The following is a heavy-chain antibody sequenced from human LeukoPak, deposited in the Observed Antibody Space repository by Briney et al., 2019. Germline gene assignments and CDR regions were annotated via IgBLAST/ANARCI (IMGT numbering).Heavy chain of an antibody. CDR2: ISWDGGST. CDR1: GFTFDDYA. J-gene: IGHJ6*03. D-gene: IGHD2-15*01. Sequence: GGSLRLSCAASGFTFDDYAMHWVRQAPGKGLEWVSLISWDGGSTYYAGSVKGRFTISRDNSKNSLYLQMNSLRAEDTALYYCAKDFCLRGSIDYYYMDVWGKGTTVTVSS. CDR3: AKDFCLRGSIDYYYMDV. V-gene: IGHV3-43D*04.